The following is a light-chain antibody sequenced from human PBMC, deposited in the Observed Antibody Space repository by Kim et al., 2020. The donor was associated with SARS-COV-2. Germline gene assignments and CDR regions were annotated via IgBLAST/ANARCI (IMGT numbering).Light chain of an antibody. CDR1: STGSKN. CDR3: QGWDSSNDWV. V-gene: IGLV3-9*01. Sequence: SYELTQPLSVSVALGQTARITCGANSTGSKNVHWYQQKPGQAPVLVIYTDSRRPSGIPERFSGPNSGNTATLTISRAQAGDEADYYCQGWDSSNDWVFGG. CDR2: TDS. J-gene: IGLJ3*02.